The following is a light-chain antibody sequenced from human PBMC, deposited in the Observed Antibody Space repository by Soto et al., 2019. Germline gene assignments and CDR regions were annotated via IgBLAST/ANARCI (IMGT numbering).Light chain of an antibody. J-gene: IGKJ5*01. CDR1: QSLXSY. V-gene: IGKV3-11*01. Sequence: ILLTQYATTLSFSPGERATLSCRATQSLXSYLAWFQQKPGQAPRVLTYDASNRATGSPARLSGSGSGTDFTRTISSLEPEDGAAYYCQQRRNWTRTFGQGTRLEIK. CDR3: QQRRNWTRT. CDR2: DAS.